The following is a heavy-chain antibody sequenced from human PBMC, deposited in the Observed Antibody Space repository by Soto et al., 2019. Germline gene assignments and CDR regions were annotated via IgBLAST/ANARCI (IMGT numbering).Heavy chain of an antibody. D-gene: IGHD3-22*01. CDR1: GFTFSSYG. CDR2: ISYDGSNK. CDR3: ANYYDSSGYYYGSFS. V-gene: IGHV3-30*18. Sequence: GGSLRLSCAASGFTFSSYGMHWVRQAPGKGLEWVAVISYDGSNKYYADSVKGRSTISRDNSKNTLYLQMNSLRAEDTAVYYCANYYDSSGYYYGSFSWGQGTLVTVSS. J-gene: IGHJ5*02.